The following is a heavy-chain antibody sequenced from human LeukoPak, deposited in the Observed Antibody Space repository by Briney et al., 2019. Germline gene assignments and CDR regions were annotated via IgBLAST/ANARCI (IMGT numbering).Heavy chain of an antibody. Sequence: SETLSLTCTVSGGSISSYYWSWIRQPPGKGLEWIGYIYYSGSTNYNPSLKSRVTISVDTSKNQFSLKLSSVTAADTAVYYCARTGGYYDSSGQNDYWGQGTLVTVSS. V-gene: IGHV4-59*01. CDR3: ARTGGYYDSSGQNDY. J-gene: IGHJ4*02. D-gene: IGHD3-22*01. CDR2: IYYSGST. CDR1: GGSISSYY.